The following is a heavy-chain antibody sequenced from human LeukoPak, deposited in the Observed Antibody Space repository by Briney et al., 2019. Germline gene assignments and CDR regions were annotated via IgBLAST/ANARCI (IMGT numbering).Heavy chain of an antibody. CDR1: GFTFSSYA. J-gene: IGHJ6*03. Sequence: GGSLRLSCAASGFTFSSYAMHWVRQAPGKGLEYVSAISSNGGSTYYANSVKGRFTISRDNSKNTLYLQMGSLRAEDMAVYYCARDTYSGSPRYYYYMDVWGKGTTVTVSS. CDR3: ARDTYSGSPRYYYYMDV. D-gene: IGHD1-26*01. CDR2: ISSNGGST. V-gene: IGHV3-64*01.